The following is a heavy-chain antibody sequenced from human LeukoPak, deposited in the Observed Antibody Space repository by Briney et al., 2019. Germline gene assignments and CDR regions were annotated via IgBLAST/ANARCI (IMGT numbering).Heavy chain of an antibody. CDR3: ARGGIMSDEY. CDR2: IYYSGST. J-gene: IGHJ4*02. V-gene: IGHV4-59*11. Sequence: SETLSLTCTVSGGSISSHYWSWIRQPPGKGLEWIGYIYYSGSTNYNPSLKSRVTISVDTSKNQFSLKLSSVTAADTAVYYCARGGIMSDEYWGQGTLVTVSS. D-gene: IGHD3-16*01. CDR1: GGSISSHY.